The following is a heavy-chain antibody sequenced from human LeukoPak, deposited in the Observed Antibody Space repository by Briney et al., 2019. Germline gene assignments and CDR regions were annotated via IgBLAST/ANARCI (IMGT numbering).Heavy chain of an antibody. Sequence: GRSLRLSCAASGFTFSSYAMHWVRLAPGKGLEWVAVISYDGSNKYYADSVKGRFTISRDNSKNTLYLQMNSLRAEDTAVYYCARASTRRITMLRGVITRGSFYYWGQGTLVTVSS. V-gene: IGHV3-30-3*01. J-gene: IGHJ4*02. CDR2: ISYDGSNK. D-gene: IGHD3-10*01. CDR3: ARASTRRITMLRGVITRGSFYY. CDR1: GFTFSSYA.